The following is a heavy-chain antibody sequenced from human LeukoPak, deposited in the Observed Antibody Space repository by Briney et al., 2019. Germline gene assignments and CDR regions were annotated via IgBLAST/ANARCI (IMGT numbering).Heavy chain of an antibody. D-gene: IGHD2-2*01. CDR2: IWYGGSNK. Sequence: GGSLRLSCAASGFTFSSYGMHWVRQAPGKGLEWVAVIWYGGSNKYYADSVKGRFTISRDNSKNTLYLQMNSLRAEDTAVYYCAKAAGYCSSTSCSYYFDYWGQGTLVTVSS. V-gene: IGHV3-30*02. J-gene: IGHJ4*02. CDR3: AKAAGYCSSTSCSYYFDY. CDR1: GFTFSSYG.